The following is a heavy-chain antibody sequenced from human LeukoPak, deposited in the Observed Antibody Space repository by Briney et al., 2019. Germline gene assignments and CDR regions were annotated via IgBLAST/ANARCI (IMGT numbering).Heavy chain of an antibody. CDR2: INHSGST. CDR3: ARGRYYYAFDI. CDR1: GDSINSNNYY. D-gene: IGHD3-10*01. J-gene: IGHJ3*02. V-gene: IGHV4-39*07. Sequence: SETLSLTCTVSGDSINSNNYYWGWIRQPPGKGLEWIGEINHSGSTNYNPSLKSRVTISVDTSKNQFSLKLSSVTAADTAVYYCARGRYYYAFDIWGQGTMVTVSS.